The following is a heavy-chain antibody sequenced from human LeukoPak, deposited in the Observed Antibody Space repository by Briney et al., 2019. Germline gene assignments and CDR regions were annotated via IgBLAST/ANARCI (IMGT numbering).Heavy chain of an antibody. J-gene: IGHJ4*02. CDR3: ARCRVSGVIITYLLDY. V-gene: IGHV1-69*05. CDR1: GGTFSSYA. Sequence: ASVKVACKASGGTFSSYAISWVRQAPGQGLEWMGGIIPIFGTANYAQKFQGRVTITTDESTSTAYMELSSLRSEDTAVYYCARCRVSGVIITYLLDYWGQGTLVTVSS. CDR2: IIPIFGTA. D-gene: IGHD3-10*01.